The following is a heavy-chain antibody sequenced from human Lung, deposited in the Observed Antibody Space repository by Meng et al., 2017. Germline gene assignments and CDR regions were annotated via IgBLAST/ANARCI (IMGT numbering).Heavy chain of an antibody. D-gene: IGHD1/OR15-1a*01. Sequence: GRVMPCAPLSLPCSVFGGSFNDHYCSWIRQPPRKGLQWIGEINHSGSTNYNPSLENRATISVDTSQNNLSLKLSSVTAADSAVYYCARGPATKAHDFDYWGQGTLVTVSS. J-gene: IGHJ4*02. CDR3: ARGPATKAHDFDY. CDR1: GGSFNDHY. CDR2: INHSGST. V-gene: IGHV4-34*01.